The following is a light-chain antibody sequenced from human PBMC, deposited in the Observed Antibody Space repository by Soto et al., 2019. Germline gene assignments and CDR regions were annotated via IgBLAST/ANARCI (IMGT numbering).Light chain of an antibody. CDR2: EVS. J-gene: IGLJ1*01. CDR3: SSYTSSATLV. Sequence: QSAPTQPASVSGSPGQSITISCTGDSSDVGGYHYVSWYQQHPGKAPKVIIFEVSNRPSGVSSRFSGSRSGNTASLTISGLQAEDEADYYCSSYTSSATLVFGPGTKLTVL. V-gene: IGLV2-14*01. CDR1: SSDVGGYHY.